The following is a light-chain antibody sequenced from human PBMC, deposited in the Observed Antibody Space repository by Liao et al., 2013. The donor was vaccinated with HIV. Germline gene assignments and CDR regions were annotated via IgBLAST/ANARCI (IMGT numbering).Light chain of an antibody. V-gene: IGLV3-1*01. CDR3: QAWDSATTAYV. CDR2: QDT. CDR1: RLGDKF. Sequence: SYDLTQPPSVSVSPGQTASITCSGDRLGDKFVSWYQQKPGQSPVVVIYQDTKRPSGIPERFSGSNSGNTATLSISGTQAMDEADYYCQAWDSATTAYVFGPGTKVTVL. J-gene: IGLJ1*01.